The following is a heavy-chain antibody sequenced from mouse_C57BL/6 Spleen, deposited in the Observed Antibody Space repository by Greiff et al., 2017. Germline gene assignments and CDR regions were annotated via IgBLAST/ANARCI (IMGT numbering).Heavy chain of an antibody. Sequence: DVHLVESGPGLVKPSQSLSLTCSVTGYSITSGYYWNWIRQFPGNKLEWMGYISYDGSNNYNPSLKNRISITRDTSKNQFFLKLNSVTTEDTATYYCARERGIYYGYDEGYYFDYWGQGTTLTVSS. CDR3: ARERGIYYGYDEGYYFDY. J-gene: IGHJ2*01. D-gene: IGHD2-2*01. CDR2: ISYDGSN. CDR1: GYSITSGYY. V-gene: IGHV3-6*01.